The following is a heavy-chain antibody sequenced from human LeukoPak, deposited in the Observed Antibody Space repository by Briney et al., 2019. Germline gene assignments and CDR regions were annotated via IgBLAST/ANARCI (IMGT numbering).Heavy chain of an antibody. J-gene: IGHJ4*02. CDR1: GFTFSSYS. Sequence: PGGSLRLSCAASGFTFSSYSMNWVRQAPGKGLEWVSSISSSSSYIYYADSVKGRFTISRDNARNSLYLQMNSLRAEDTAVYYCARDPYYYGSGSPDDDYWGQGTLVTVSS. V-gene: IGHV3-21*01. D-gene: IGHD3-10*01. CDR2: ISSSSSYI. CDR3: ARDPYYYGSGSPDDDY.